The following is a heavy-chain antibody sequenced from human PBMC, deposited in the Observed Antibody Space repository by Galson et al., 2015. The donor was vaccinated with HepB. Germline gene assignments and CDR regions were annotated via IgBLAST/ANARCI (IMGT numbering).Heavy chain of an antibody. Sequence: QSGAEVKKPGESLKISCEGSGYIFTKSWVAWVRQLPGKGLESMGIINPVDSETRYSPSFQGQVTISVDKSLNTAYLQWSSLEASDTAMYYCARQGCTTTSCHTIEHWGQGTLVTVSS. CDR3: ARQGCTTTSCHTIEH. V-gene: IGHV5-51*01. CDR1: GYIFTKSW. D-gene: IGHD2-2*01. CDR2: INPVDSET. J-gene: IGHJ1*01.